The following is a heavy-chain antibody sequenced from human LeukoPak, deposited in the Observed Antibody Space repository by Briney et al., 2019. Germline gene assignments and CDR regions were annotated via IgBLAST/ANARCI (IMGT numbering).Heavy chain of an antibody. CDR2: ISNDGSNK. CDR1: GFTVSSNY. V-gene: IGHV3-30*18. Sequence: PGGSLRLSCAASGFTVSSNYMSWVRQAPGKGLEWVAVISNDGSNKYYADSVKGRFTISRDNSKNTLYLQMNSLRAEDTAVYYCAKADRGYSGYELIDYWGQGTLVTVSS. CDR3: AKADRGYSGYELIDY. D-gene: IGHD5-12*01. J-gene: IGHJ4*02.